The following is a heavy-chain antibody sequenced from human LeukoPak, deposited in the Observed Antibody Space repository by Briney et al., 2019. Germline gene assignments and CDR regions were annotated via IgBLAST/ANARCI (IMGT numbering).Heavy chain of an antibody. Sequence: GGSLRLSCAASGFTFISYSMNWVRQAPGKGLEWVSYISSSSSTIYYADSVKGRLTISRDNAKNSLYLQMNSLRAEDTAVYYCARLAGVHDYSNYGQFDYWGQGTLVTVSS. CDR1: GFTFISYS. V-gene: IGHV3-48*01. D-gene: IGHD4-11*01. CDR2: ISSSSSTI. CDR3: ARLAGVHDYSNYGQFDY. J-gene: IGHJ4*02.